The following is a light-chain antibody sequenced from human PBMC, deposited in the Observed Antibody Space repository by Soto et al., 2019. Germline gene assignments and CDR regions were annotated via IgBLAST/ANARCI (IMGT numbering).Light chain of an antibody. CDR2: EVT. V-gene: IGLV2-8*01. J-gene: IGLJ3*02. CDR1: SSDVGAYNY. Sequence: QSALTQPPSASGSPGQSVTISCTGTSSDVGAYNYVSWYQQHAGKAPKLVIYEVTKRPSGVPDRFSGSKSANTASLTVSGLQGGDEGGYYCRSFATSNPWVFGGGTKPAVL. CDR3: RSFATSNPWV.